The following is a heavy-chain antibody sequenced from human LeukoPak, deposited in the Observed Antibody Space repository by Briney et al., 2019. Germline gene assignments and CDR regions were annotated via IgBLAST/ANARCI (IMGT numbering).Heavy chain of an antibody. CDR1: GFTVSDYY. V-gene: IGHV3-11*04. J-gene: IGHJ4*02. CDR2: ISSYSGTR. Sequence: PGGSLRLSCAASGFTVSDYYMTWIRQAPGRGLEWLSYISSYSGTRYYADSVKGRFTISRDNAKNSLYLQMNSLRAEDTAVYYCARDPDRNTMVRGVPDYWGQGTLVTVSS. D-gene: IGHD3-10*01. CDR3: ARDPDRNTMVRGVPDY.